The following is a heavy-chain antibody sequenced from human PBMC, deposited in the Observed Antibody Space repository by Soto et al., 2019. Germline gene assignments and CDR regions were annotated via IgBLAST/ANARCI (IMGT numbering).Heavy chain of an antibody. J-gene: IGHJ4*02. Sequence: SMKVSCKASGGTFSSYTISWVRQAPGQGLEWMGRIIPILGIANYAQKFQGRVTITADKSTSTAYMELSSLRSEDTAVYYCAREYCSGGSCYYFDYWGQGTLVTVSS. CDR1: GGTFSSYT. CDR3: AREYCSGGSCYYFDY. CDR2: IIPILGIA. V-gene: IGHV1-69*02. D-gene: IGHD2-15*01.